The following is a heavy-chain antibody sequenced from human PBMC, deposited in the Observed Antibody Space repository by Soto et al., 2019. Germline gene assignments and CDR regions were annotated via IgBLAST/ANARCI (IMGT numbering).Heavy chain of an antibody. J-gene: IGHJ4*02. CDR3: ARGLILVSYSSGLDY. V-gene: IGHV1-69*13. CDR1: GGTFSSYA. CDR2: IIPIFGTA. D-gene: IGHD6-19*01. Sequence: AVKVSCKASGGTFSSYAISWVRQAPGQGLEWMGGIIPIFGTANYAQKFQGRVTITADESTSTAYMELSSLRSEDTAVYYCARGLILVSYSSGLDYWGQGTLVTVSS.